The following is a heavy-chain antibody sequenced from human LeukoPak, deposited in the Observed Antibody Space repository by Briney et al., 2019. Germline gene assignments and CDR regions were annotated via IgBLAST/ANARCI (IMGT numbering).Heavy chain of an antibody. Sequence: GGSLRLSCAASRFTFNTYAVNWVRQAPGNGLEWVSGINGNGYITYYADSVKGRFTISRDNAKNSLYLQMNSLRAEDTAVYYCARDSGATDYYGSGIVDYWGQGTLVTVSS. CDR1: RFTFNTYA. D-gene: IGHD3-10*01. J-gene: IGHJ4*02. CDR3: ARDSGATDYYGSGIVDY. CDR2: INGNGYIT. V-gene: IGHV3-21*01.